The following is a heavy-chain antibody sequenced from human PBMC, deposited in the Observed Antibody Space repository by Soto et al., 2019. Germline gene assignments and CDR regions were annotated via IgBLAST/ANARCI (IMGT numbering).Heavy chain of an antibody. CDR3: ARVCYDLWSGIPPTGPENYGMEV. Sequence: GASVKVSCKASGYTFTGYYMHWVRQAPGQGLEWMGGINPNSGGTNYAEKFQGRVTMARDTSISTAYMGLSRLRSDDTAVYYCARVCYDLWSGIPPTGPENYGMEVGGQGPTVTVYS. CDR2: INPNSGGT. CDR1: GYTFTGYY. V-gene: IGHV1-2*02. J-gene: IGHJ6*01. D-gene: IGHD3-3*01.